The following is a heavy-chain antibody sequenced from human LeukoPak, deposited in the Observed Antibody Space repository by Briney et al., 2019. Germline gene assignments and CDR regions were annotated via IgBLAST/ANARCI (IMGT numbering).Heavy chain of an antibody. Sequence: PSEALSLTCTVSGGSISSRSYYWGWIRQPPGKGLVLIGTIYYSGSTYYNPSLKSRVTISVDTSKNHFSLRLSSVTAADTAVYYCAREKMNHYDSSAYNRRAIDCWGQGTLVTVSS. CDR1: GGSISSRSYY. D-gene: IGHD3-22*01. V-gene: IGHV4-39*02. CDR2: IYYSGST. CDR3: AREKMNHYDSSAYNRRAIDC. J-gene: IGHJ4*02.